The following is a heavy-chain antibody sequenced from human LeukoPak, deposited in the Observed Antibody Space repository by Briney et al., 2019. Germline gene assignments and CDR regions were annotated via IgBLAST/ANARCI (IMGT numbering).Heavy chain of an antibody. J-gene: IGHJ6*03. Sequence: PGGSLRLSCAASGFTFSTYSMNWVRQAPGKGLEWVSYITSSSSSIYYADSVKGRFTISRDNSKNTLYLQMNSLRAEDTAVYYCAREATVTNLHYYYYMDVWGKGTTVTVSS. D-gene: IGHD4-11*01. V-gene: IGHV3-48*01. CDR3: AREATVTNLHYYYYMDV. CDR2: ITSSSSSI. CDR1: GFTFSTYS.